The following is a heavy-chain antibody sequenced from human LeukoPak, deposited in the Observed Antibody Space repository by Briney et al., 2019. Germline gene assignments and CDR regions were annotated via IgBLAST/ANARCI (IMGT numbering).Heavy chain of an antibody. D-gene: IGHD2-2*01. CDR1: GGSISSYY. CDR3: AISTVAVGYDY. V-gene: IGHV4-59*01. Sequence: SETLSLTCTVSGGSISSYYWSWIRQPPGKGLEWIGYIYYSGSTNYNPSLKSRVTISVDTSKNQFSLRLSSVTAADTAVYYCAISTVAVGYDYWGQGTLVTVSS. J-gene: IGHJ4*02. CDR2: IYYSGST.